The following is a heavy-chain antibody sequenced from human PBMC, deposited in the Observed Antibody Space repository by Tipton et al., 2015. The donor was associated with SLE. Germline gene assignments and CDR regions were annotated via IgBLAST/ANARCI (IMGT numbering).Heavy chain of an antibody. V-gene: IGHV4-61*02. CDR2: IYASGNT. Sequence: TLSLTCTVSYGSISSDYFHWNWIRQSAGKGLEWIGRIYASGNTDYNPSLRSRVIISVDTSKNQFSLKLSSVTAADTAVYYCARGILEPGDYWGQGTLVTVSS. D-gene: IGHD1-1*01. J-gene: IGHJ4*02. CDR3: ARGILEPGDY. CDR1: YGSISSDY.